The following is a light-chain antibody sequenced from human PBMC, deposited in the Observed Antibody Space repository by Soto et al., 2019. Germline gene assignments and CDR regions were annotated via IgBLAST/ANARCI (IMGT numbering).Light chain of an antibody. CDR1: QGFSSD. J-gene: IGKJ2*01. CDR3: LQYNDWPPKQYT. Sequence: EIVMTQSPATLSVSPGERVTLSCRASQGFSSDLAGYQYKPGQAPRLLIYGASTRATGTPARFSGSGSGTEFSLSISSLQSEDFAVYYCLQYNDWPPKQYTFGQGTKLEIK. CDR2: GAS. V-gene: IGKV3-15*01.